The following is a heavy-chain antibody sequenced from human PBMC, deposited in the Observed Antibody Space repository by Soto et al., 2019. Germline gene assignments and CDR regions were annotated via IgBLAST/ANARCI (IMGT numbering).Heavy chain of an antibody. D-gene: IGHD3-3*01. J-gene: IGHJ3*02. CDR1: GFTFSSYS. CDR3: ARAPHYDFWSGYYFDAFDI. CDR2: ISSSSSYI. V-gene: IGHV3-21*01. Sequence: GGSLRLSCAASGFTFSSYSMNWVRQAPGKGLEWVSSISSSSSYIYYADSVKGRFTISRDNAKNSLYLQMNSLRAEDTAVYYCARAPHYDFWSGYYFDAFDIWGQGTMVTVSS.